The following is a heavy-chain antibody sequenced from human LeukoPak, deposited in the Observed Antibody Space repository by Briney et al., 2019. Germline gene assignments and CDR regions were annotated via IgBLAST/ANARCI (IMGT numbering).Heavy chain of an antibody. Sequence: SGGPLRLSCAASGFPFSDYYMSWIPQPPGKGLEGVSYISSSGSTIYYADPVKGRFTSSRDNAKDSLYLQMNSLRAEDTAVYYCADWNCGGNSGDYWGQGTLVTVSS. CDR1: GFPFSDYY. V-gene: IGHV3-11*04. CDR3: ADWNCGGNSGDY. CDR2: ISSSGSTI. D-gene: IGHD4-23*01. J-gene: IGHJ4*02.